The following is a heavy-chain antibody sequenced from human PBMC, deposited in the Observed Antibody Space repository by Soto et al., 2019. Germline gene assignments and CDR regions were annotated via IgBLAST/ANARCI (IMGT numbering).Heavy chain of an antibody. CDR3: ARGDSPDFAPAVCAFSYIRDMDV. CDR2: INPKSGGT. J-gene: IGHJ6*01. Sequence: GSSVKVSCKASGYSFTDYHIHWVRQAPGQGLEWLGRINPKSGGTSTAQKFQGWVTMTTDTSISTASMEPTRLTSDDTAIYYCARGDSPDFAPAVCAFSYIRDMDV. CDR1: GYSFTDYH. D-gene: IGHD3-3*01. V-gene: IGHV1-2*04.